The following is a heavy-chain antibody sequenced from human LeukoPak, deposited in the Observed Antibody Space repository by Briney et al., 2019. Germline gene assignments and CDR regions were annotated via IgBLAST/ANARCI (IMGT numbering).Heavy chain of an antibody. D-gene: IGHD5-24*01. J-gene: IGHJ4*02. CDR2: VYYDGTS. CDR3: VRHISTNTGYFDS. CDR1: GGSINSHSYY. Sequence: SETLSLTCPVSGGSINSHSYYWGWIRQPPGKGLEWIGSVYYDGTSYSNPSLKTRVGVFVDTSRDQFSLDLDFVTAADTALYYCVRHISTNTGYFDSCGQGTLVSVSS. V-gene: IGHV4-39*01.